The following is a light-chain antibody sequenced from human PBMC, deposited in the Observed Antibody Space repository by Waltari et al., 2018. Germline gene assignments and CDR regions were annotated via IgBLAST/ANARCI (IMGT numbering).Light chain of an antibody. Sequence: QSVLTQPPSVSGTPGQRVTISCSGSTPNIGAGPDVPWDQHLPGTAPKLLIYGNNNRPSGVPDRFSGSKSGTSASLAITGLQADDEADYFCQSFDNMLSGGVVFGGGTKLAVL. CDR1: TPNIGAGPD. CDR3: QSFDNMLSGGVV. V-gene: IGLV1-40*01. CDR2: GNN. J-gene: IGLJ2*01.